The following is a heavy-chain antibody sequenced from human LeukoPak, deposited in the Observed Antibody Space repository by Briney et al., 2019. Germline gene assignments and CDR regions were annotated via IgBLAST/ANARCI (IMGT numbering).Heavy chain of an antibody. J-gene: IGHJ4*02. D-gene: IGHD4-23*01. Sequence: SETLSLTCAVYGGSFSGHYWSWIRRPPGKGLEWIGEINHSGKSNYSPSLRSRVTISVDTSKSQFSLKLSSLTAADTAMYFCARGYNDGGWTHFDYWGQGALVTVSS. CDR3: ARGYNDGGWTHFDY. CDR1: GGSFSGHY. V-gene: IGHV4-34*01. CDR2: INHSGKS.